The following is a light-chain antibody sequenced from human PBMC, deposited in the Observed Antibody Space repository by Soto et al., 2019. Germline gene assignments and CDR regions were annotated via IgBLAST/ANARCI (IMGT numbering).Light chain of an antibody. V-gene: IGKV1-5*03. CDR2: EVS. CDR3: QQYITYSRT. CDR1: QSVDKW. J-gene: IGKJ1*01. Sequence: DIQMTQFPSTLSASVGDRVTITCRASQSVDKWLAWFQQKPGKAPKVLIYEVSTLESGVPSRFTGSGSGTEFTLTISSLQPYDFATYYCQQYITYSRTFGQGTKVEVK.